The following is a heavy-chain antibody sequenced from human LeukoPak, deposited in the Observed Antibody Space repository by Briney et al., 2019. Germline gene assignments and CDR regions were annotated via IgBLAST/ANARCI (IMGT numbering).Heavy chain of an antibody. CDR3: ARVRSYDFWSGYRVFDGMDV. CDR2: IYYSGST. D-gene: IGHD3-3*01. Sequence: SETLSLTCTVSGGSISSSSYYWGWIRQPPGKGLEWIGSIYYSGSTYYNPSLKSRVTISVDTSKNQFSLKLSSVTAADTAVYYCARVRSYDFWSGYRVFDGMDVWGQGTTVTVSS. J-gene: IGHJ6*02. V-gene: IGHV4-39*07. CDR1: GGSISSSSYY.